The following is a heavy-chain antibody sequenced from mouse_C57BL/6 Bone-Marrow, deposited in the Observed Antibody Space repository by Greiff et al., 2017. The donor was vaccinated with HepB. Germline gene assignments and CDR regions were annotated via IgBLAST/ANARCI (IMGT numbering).Heavy chain of an antibody. J-gene: IGHJ4*01. D-gene: IGHD2-4*01. CDR3: ARSGITTPYYAMDY. V-gene: IGHV5-17*01. Sequence: EVMLVESGGGLVKPGGSLKLSCAASGFTFSDYGMHWVRQAPEKGLEWVAYISSGSSTIYYADTVKGRFTISRDNAKNTLFLQMTSLRSEDTAMYYCARSGITTPYYAMDYWGQGTSVTVSS. CDR1: GFTFSDYG. CDR2: ISSGSSTI.